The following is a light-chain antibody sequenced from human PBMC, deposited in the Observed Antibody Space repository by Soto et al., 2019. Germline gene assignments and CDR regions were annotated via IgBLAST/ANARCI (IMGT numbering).Light chain of an antibody. CDR3: SSYAGSYV. CDR1: SSDVGGYNY. V-gene: IGLV2-8*01. J-gene: IGLJ1*01. Sequence: QSVLTQPPSAPGSPGQSVTISCTGTSSDVGGYNYVSWYQQHPGKAPKLMIYEVSKRPSGVPDRFSGSKSGNTASLTVSGLQAEDEADYYCSSYAGSYVFGTGTKSPS. CDR2: EVS.